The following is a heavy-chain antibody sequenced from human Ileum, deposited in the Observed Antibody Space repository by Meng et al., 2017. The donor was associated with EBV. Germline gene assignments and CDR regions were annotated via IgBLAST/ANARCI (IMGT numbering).Heavy chain of an antibody. J-gene: IGHJ4*02. V-gene: IGHV3-74*01. CDR1: GFPFSHYW. CDR3: SRDLAGPYDD. CDR2: TNEDGGFT. Sequence: QVGGVGGTLVPPGGSPRLSCATSGFPFSHYWMNWVRQVPGKGLVWVSRTNEDGGFTTYADSVRGRFTISRDNTKNILYLQMDSLRAEDTAVYFCSRDLAGPYDDWGQGTLVTVSS.